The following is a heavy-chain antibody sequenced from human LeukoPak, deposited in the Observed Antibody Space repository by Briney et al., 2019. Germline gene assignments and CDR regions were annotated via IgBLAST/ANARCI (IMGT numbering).Heavy chain of an antibody. Sequence: SVKVSCKASGGTFSSYAISWVRQAPGQGLEWMGRIIPILGIANYAQKFQGRVTITADKSTGTAYMELSSLRSEDTAVYYCARVSSHIYDILTGYYIRRGYYFDYWGQGTLVTVSS. V-gene: IGHV1-69*04. CDR1: GGTFSSYA. J-gene: IGHJ4*02. CDR3: ARVSSHIYDILTGYYIRRGYYFDY. D-gene: IGHD3-9*01. CDR2: IIPILGIA.